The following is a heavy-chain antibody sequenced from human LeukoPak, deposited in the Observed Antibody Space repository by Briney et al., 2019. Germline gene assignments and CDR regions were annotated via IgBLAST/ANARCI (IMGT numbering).Heavy chain of an antibody. V-gene: IGHV1-69*05. J-gene: IGHJ4*02. D-gene: IGHD6-6*01. CDR3: ASPYSSSTTFDY. CDR1: GGTFSSYA. Sequence: SVKVSCKASGGTFSSYAISWVRQAPGRGLEWMGGIIPIFGTANYAQKFQGRVTITTDESTSTAYMELSSLRSEDTAVYYCASPYSSSTTFDYWGQGTLVTVSS. CDR2: IIPIFGTA.